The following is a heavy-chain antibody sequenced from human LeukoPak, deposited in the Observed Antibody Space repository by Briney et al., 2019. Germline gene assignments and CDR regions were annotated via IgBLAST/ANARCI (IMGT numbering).Heavy chain of an antibody. D-gene: IGHD3-10*01. CDR3: ARAGGSGTYYVNF. CDR1: GYPFSGYD. J-gene: IGHJ4*02. Sequence: ASVKVSCKASGYPFSGYDIHWVRQAPGQGLEWMGWINPQSGGTNFAQKFQGRVTMTRDTSISTAYVELSRLRSDDTAVYYCARAGGSGTYYVNFWGQGTLVTVSS. V-gene: IGHV1-2*02. CDR2: INPQSGGT.